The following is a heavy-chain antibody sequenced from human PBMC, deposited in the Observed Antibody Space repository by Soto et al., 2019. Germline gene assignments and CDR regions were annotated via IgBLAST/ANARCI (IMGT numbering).Heavy chain of an antibody. CDR2: TISPFTTA. D-gene: IGHD6-13*01. Sequence: SVKVSCKTSGGYFSNYAINWVRQAPVQGLEWMGGTISPFTTANYAQKFQGRVTITADEYKSTAYLEMNNLRSEDTAIYYCAAPTRYDKTGAGTTDYYGMDVWGQ. V-gene: IGHV1-69*13. J-gene: IGHJ6*02. CDR3: AAPTRYDKTGAGTTDYYGMDV. CDR1: GGYFSNYA.